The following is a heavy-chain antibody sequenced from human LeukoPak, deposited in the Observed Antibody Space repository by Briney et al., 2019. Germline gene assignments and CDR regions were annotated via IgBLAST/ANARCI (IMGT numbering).Heavy chain of an antibody. J-gene: IGHJ6*02. CDR3: AREVERPYYYYYGMDV. Sequence: SVKVSCKASGGTFSSYAISWVRQAPGRGLEWMGRIIPILGIANYAQKFQGRVTITADKSTSTAYMELSSLRSEDTAVYYCAREVERPYYYYYGMDVWGQGTTVTVSS. CDR2: IIPILGIA. V-gene: IGHV1-69*04. CDR1: GGTFSSYA. D-gene: IGHD1-1*01.